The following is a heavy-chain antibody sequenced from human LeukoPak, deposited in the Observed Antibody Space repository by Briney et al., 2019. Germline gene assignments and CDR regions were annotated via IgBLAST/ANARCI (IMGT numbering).Heavy chain of an antibody. V-gene: IGHV1-18*01. CDR3: ARVLLGFGWFDP. Sequence: ASVKVSCKASGYTFTSYGISWVRQAPGQGLEWMGWISAYNGNTNYAEKLQGRVTMTTDTSTSTAYMELRSLRSDDTAVYYCARVLLGFGWFDPWGQGTLVTVSS. CDR2: ISAYNGNT. J-gene: IGHJ5*02. CDR1: GYTFTSYG. D-gene: IGHD3-10*02.